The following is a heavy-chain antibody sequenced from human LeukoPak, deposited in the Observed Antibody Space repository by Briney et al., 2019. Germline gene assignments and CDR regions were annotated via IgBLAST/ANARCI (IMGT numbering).Heavy chain of an antibody. Sequence: PSETLSLTCSVSGGSFSNYFLSWIRQPAGKALEWIGRIYTSGSTNYNPSLKSRVTMSVDTSKNQFSLKLSSVTAADTAVYYCASLVNNWNDDNWFDPWGQGTLVTVSS. CDR3: ASLVNNWNDDNWFDP. D-gene: IGHD1-20*01. CDR1: GGSFSNYF. J-gene: IGHJ5*02. V-gene: IGHV4-4*07. CDR2: IYTSGST.